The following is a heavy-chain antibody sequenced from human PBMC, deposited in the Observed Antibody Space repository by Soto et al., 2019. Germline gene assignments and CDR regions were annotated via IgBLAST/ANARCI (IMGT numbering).Heavy chain of an antibody. V-gene: IGHV4-39*01. CDR1: GASIRSSPYY. Sequence: PSETMSLTCTVSGASIRSSPYYWGWVRQSPGKGLECIGTLYSTGSTYFNPSLRDRVTISVDASKNQFYLNLKSVTAADTSFYFCAKAVQGWWSNFDSWGQGILVTVSS. CDR3: AKAVQGWWSNFDS. J-gene: IGHJ4*02. D-gene: IGHD2-8*02. CDR2: LYSTGST.